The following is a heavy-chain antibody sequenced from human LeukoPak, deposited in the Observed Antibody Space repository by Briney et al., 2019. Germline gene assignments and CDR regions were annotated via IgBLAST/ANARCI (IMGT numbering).Heavy chain of an antibody. CDR3: ASAYYYDSSGYWIDY. CDR1: GGSISSGSYY. V-gene: IGHV4-61*02. CDR2: IYTSGST. D-gene: IGHD3-22*01. Sequence: SETLSLTCTVSGGSISSGSYYWSWIRQPAGKGLEWIGRIYTSGSTNYNPSLKSRVTISVDTSKNQFSLKLSSVTAADTAVYYCASAYYYDSSGYWIDYWGQGTLVTVSS. J-gene: IGHJ4*02.